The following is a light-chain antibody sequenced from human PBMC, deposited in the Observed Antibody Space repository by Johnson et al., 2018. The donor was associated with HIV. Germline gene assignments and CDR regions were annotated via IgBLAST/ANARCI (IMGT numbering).Light chain of an antibody. CDR2: DNN. CDR3: GTWDSSMSAYV. V-gene: IGLV1-51*01. Sequence: QSVLTQPPSVSAAPGQKVTISCSGSSSKIGNNYVSWYQQLPGTAPKLLIYDNNKRPSGIPDRFSGSKSGTSATLGITGLQTGDEADYYCGTWDSSMSAYVFATVTKVTVL. CDR1: SSKIGNNY. J-gene: IGLJ1*01.